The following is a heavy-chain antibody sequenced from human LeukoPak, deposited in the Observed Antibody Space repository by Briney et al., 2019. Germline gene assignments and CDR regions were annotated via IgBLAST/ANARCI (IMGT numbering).Heavy chain of an antibody. V-gene: IGHV3-33*01. CDR3: AREVLD. CDR1: GFTFSSYG. J-gene: IGHJ4*02. Sequence: PGGSLRLSCAASGFTFSSYGMHWVRQAPGKGLEWVAVIWYGGSNKYYANSVKGRFTISRDNSKNTLYLQMNSLRAEDTAVYYCAREVLDWGQGTLVTVSS. CDR2: IWYGGSNK.